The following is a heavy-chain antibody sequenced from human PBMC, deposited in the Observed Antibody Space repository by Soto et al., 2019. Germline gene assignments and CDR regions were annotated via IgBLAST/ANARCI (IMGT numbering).Heavy chain of an antibody. CDR2: ISYDGSNK. Sequence: QVQLVESGGGVVQPGRSLRLSCAASGFTFSSYAMHWVRQAPGKGLEWVAVISYDGSNKYYADSVKGRFTISRDNSKNTLYLQMNSLRAVDTAVYYCASPPGSYCGGDCYSNWGQGTLVTVSS. D-gene: IGHD2-21*02. CDR3: ASPPGSYCGGDCYSN. V-gene: IGHV3-30-3*01. J-gene: IGHJ4*02. CDR1: GFTFSSYA.